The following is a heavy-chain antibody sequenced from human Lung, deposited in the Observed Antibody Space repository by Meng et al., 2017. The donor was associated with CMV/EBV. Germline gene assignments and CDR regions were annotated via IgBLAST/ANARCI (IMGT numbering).Heavy chain of an antibody. Sequence: GGSXRLXCEASGFTFSAYSMNWVRQAPGKGLEWVSSISTTSTCIYYADSVKGRFTISRDNAKNSLYLQMDSLRADDTAVYYCAGFGVAITNGMDVWGQGTXVTVSS. CDR3: AGFGVAITNGMDV. D-gene: IGHD3-3*01. J-gene: IGHJ6*02. CDR2: ISTTSTCI. CDR1: GFTFSAYS. V-gene: IGHV3-21*01.